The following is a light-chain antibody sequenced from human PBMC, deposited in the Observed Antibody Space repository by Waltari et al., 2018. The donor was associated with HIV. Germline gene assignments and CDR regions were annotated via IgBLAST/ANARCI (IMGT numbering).Light chain of an antibody. CDR2: WAS. CDR1: RSILYSSDNRNY. Sequence: DIVMTQSPDSLPVSLGERATINCTSSRSILYSSDNRNYLAWYQQKPRQPPKLLISWASTRESGVPDRFSGSGSGTDFTLRISRVEAEDVGVYYCMQGTHWPRTFGQGTKVEIK. CDR3: MQGTHWPRT. V-gene: IGKV4-1*01. J-gene: IGKJ1*01.